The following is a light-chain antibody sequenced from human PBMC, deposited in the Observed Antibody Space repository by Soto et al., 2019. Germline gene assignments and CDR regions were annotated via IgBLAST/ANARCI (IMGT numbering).Light chain of an antibody. Sequence: EIVMTQSPAVLSVSPGETVTLSCRASQNIRFNLAWYQQKPGQAPRLLIYGASSRATGIPDRFSGSGSGTDFTLTISRLEPEEFAVYYCQQDFDSWTFGQGTKVDIK. CDR3: QQDFDSWT. CDR2: GAS. CDR1: QNIRFN. V-gene: IGKV3D-15*01. J-gene: IGKJ1*01.